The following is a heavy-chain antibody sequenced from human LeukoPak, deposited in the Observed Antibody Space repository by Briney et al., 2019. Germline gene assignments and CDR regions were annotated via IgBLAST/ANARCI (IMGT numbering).Heavy chain of an antibody. CDR1: GGSFSGYY. J-gene: IGHJ4*02. V-gene: IGHV4-34*01. Sequence: SETLSLTCAVYGGSFSGYYWSWIRQPPGKRLEWIGEINHSGSTNYNPSLKSRVTISVDTSKNQFSLKLSSVTAADTAVYYCARGNDSSGSWDYWGQGTLVTVSS. D-gene: IGHD3-22*01. CDR2: INHSGST. CDR3: ARGNDSSGSWDY.